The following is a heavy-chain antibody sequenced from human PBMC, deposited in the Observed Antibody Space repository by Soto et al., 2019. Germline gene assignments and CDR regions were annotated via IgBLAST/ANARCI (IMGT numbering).Heavy chain of an antibody. D-gene: IGHD1-20*01. Sequence: GASVKVSCKASGYTFTGYYMHWVRQAPGQGLEWMGWINAGNSKTAYSQKFQGRVTVTRDTSASTAYMEPSSLRSEDTAVYYCARQLTGTTIPFDYWGQGTLVTVSS. CDR1: GYTFTGYY. CDR2: INAGNSKT. CDR3: ARQLTGTTIPFDY. J-gene: IGHJ4*02. V-gene: IGHV1-3*01.